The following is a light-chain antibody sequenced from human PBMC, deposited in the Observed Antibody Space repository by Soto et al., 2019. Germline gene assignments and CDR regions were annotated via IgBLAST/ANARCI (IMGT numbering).Light chain of an antibody. CDR2: AAS. CDR3: QQYGSSPRT. Sequence: EIVLTQSPGTLSLSPGERATLSCRASQSVSSSYLAWYQQKPGQAPRLLIYAASSSVTGIPDRFSGSGSGTDFTLTISRLEPEDFAVYYCQQYGSSPRTFGQGTKLEIK. J-gene: IGKJ2*01. V-gene: IGKV3-20*01. CDR1: QSVSSSY.